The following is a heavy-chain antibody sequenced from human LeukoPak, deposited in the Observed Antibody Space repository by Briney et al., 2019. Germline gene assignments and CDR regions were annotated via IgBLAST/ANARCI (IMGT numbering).Heavy chain of an antibody. Sequence: KPSETLSLTCTVSGGSISIYYASWIRQPPGEGLEWIGYMYTRGSTNYNPSLKSRVTISVDTSKNQFSLKLSSVTAADKAVYYCASDEKHYDFWSGYHAPYYYYMDVWGKGTTVTVSS. V-gene: IGHV4-4*09. CDR1: GGSISIYY. CDR2: MYTRGST. J-gene: IGHJ6*03. CDR3: ASDEKHYDFWSGYHAPYYYYMDV. D-gene: IGHD3-3*01.